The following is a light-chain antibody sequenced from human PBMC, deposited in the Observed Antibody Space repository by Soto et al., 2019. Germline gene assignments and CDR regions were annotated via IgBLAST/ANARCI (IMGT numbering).Light chain of an antibody. J-gene: IGLJ1*01. Sequence: QSALTQPPSASGSPGQSVTMSCTGTSSDVGGYNYVSWYQQHPGKAPKLMIYDVSKRPSGVPDRFSGSKSGNTASLTVSGLQAEDEADYFCQSYDSSLNGYVFGTGTKVTVL. CDR3: QSYDSSLNGYV. CDR1: SSDVGGYNY. V-gene: IGLV2-8*01. CDR2: DVS.